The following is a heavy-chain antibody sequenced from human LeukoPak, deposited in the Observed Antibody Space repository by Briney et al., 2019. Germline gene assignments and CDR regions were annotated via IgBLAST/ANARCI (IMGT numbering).Heavy chain of an antibody. J-gene: IGHJ4*02. CDR3: ARVNNYYDSSGYLYYFDY. V-gene: IGHV1-2*02. D-gene: IGHD3-22*01. CDR1: AYTFTGYF. CDR2: INPNSGGT. Sequence: ASVKVACKASAYTFTGYFMHWVRQAPGQGLEWMGWINPNSGGTNYAQNFQGRVTMNRDTSISTAYMELSRLRSDDTAVYYCARVNNYYDSSGYLYYFDYWGQGTLVTVSS.